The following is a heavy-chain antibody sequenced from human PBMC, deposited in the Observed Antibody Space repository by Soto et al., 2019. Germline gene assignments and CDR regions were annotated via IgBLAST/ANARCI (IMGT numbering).Heavy chain of an antibody. V-gene: IGHV1-18*01. J-gene: IGHJ4*02. Sequence: APLKVSRKGSGYTLTGYGVSWLRQAPGQGLEWMGWISAYNGNTNYAQKLQGRVTMTTDTSTSTAYMELRSLRSDDTAVYYCARVLMELAHANDYWGQGTLVTVSS. D-gene: IGHD1-26*01. CDR3: ARVLMELAHANDY. CDR1: GYTLTGYG. CDR2: ISAYNGNT.